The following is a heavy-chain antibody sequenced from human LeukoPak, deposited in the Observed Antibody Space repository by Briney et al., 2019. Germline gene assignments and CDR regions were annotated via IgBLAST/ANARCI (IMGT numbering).Heavy chain of an antibody. CDR1: GFTFSSYS. CDR3: ARDPFPRYYDFWSGYPDY. Sequence: GGSLRLSCAASGFTFSSYSMNWVRQAPGKGLEWVSSISSSSSYIYYADSVKGRFTISRDNAKNSLYPQMNSLRAEDTAVYYCARDPFPRYYDFWSGYPDYWGQGTLVTVSS. CDR2: ISSSSSYI. V-gene: IGHV3-21*01. D-gene: IGHD3-3*01. J-gene: IGHJ4*02.